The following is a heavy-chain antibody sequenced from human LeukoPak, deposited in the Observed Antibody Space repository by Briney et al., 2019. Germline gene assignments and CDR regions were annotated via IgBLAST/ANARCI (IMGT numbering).Heavy chain of an antibody. CDR1: GVSFSTYY. CDR2: INHTGST. CDR3: ARRRQWLVRRYYFDY. J-gene: IGHJ4*02. V-gene: IGHV4-34*01. D-gene: IGHD6-19*01. Sequence: ASETLSLTCAIYGVSFSTYYWSWIRQPPGKGLEWIGDINHTGSTTYNPSLKSRVTMSADTSKNQFSLKLSSVTAADTAVYYCARRRQWLVRRYYFDYWGQGTLVTVSS.